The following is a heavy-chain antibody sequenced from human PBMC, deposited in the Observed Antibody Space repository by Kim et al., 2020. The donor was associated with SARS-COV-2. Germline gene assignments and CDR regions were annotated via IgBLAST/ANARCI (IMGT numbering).Heavy chain of an antibody. V-gene: IGHV7-4-1*02. J-gene: IGHJ4*02. CDR2: GNP. CDR3: ARELELDY. Sequence: GNPTYAQGFTGRFVFSLDTSVSTAYLQISSLKAEDTAVYYCARELELDYWGQGTLVTVSS.